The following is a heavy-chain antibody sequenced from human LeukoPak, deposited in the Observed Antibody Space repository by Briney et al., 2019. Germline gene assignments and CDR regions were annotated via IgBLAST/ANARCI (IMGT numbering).Heavy chain of an antibody. J-gene: IGHJ3*02. CDR2: ISAYNGNT. D-gene: IGHD3-22*01. CDR1: GYTFASYG. CDR3: ASTSDYYDSSGYHSFDI. V-gene: IGHV1-18*01. Sequence: ASVKVSCKASGYTFASYGISWVRQAPGQGLEWMGWISAYNGNTNYAQKLQGRVTMTTDTSTSTAYMELRSLRSDDTTVYYCASTSDYYDSSGYHSFDIWGQGTMVTVSS.